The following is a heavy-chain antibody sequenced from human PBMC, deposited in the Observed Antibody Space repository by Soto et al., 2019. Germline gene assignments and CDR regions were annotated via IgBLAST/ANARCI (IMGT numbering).Heavy chain of an antibody. Sequence: SETLSLTCAVYVGSFSGYYWSWIRQPPGKGLEWIGEINHSGSTNYNPSLKSRVTISVDTSKNQFSLKLSSVTAADTAVYYCARLAKSSSWYFDYWGQGTLVTVSS. CDR2: INHSGST. V-gene: IGHV4-34*01. CDR1: VGSFSGYY. D-gene: IGHD6-13*01. CDR3: ARLAKSSSWYFDY. J-gene: IGHJ4*02.